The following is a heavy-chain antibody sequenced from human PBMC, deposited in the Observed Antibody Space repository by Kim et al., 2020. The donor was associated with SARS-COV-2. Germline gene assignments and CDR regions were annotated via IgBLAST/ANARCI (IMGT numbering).Heavy chain of an antibody. CDR1: GFTFDDYT. Sequence: GGSLRLSCAASGFTFDDYTMHWVRQAPGKGLEWVSLISWDGGSTYYADSVKGRFTISRDNSKSSLYLQMTSLRTEDTALYYCAKDKHGSGYYGMDVWGQGTTVTVSS. D-gene: IGHD3-10*01. CDR2: ISWDGGST. V-gene: IGHV3-43*01. CDR3: AKDKHGSGYYGMDV. J-gene: IGHJ6*02.